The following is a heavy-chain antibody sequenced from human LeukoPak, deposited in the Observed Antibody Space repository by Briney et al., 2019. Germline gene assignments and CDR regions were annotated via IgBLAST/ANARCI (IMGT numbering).Heavy chain of an antibody. D-gene: IGHD3-16*02. CDR2: IYPGDSDT. Sequence: GESLKISCKGSGYSFTTYWIGWVRQMPGKGLEWMGIIYPGDSDTRYSPSFQGQVTISADKSISIAYLQWSTLKASDTAMYYCASGYYDYVWGSSRSTPTFDYWGQGTLVTVSS. CDR3: ASGYYDYVWGSSRSTPTFDY. V-gene: IGHV5-51*01. J-gene: IGHJ4*02. CDR1: GYSFTTYW.